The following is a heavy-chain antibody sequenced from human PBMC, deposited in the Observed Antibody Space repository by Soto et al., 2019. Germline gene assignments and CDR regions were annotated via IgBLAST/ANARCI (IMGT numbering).Heavy chain of an antibody. CDR1: GYTFTSYG. D-gene: IGHD3-3*01. Sequence: VSVKVSCKASGYTFTSYGISWERQAPGQGLEWMGWISAYNGNTNYAHKLQGRVTITTDTSTSTAYMELRSLRTDDTAVYYCARDITIFGGGGYYYYGMDVWGQGTTVTVSS. J-gene: IGHJ6*02. CDR2: ISAYNGNT. V-gene: IGHV1-18*04. CDR3: ARDITIFGGGGYYYYGMDV.